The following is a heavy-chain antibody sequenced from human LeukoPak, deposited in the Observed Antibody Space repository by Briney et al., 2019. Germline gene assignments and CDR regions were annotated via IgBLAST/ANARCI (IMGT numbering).Heavy chain of an antibody. CDR2: ISYDGSNK. CDR1: GFTFSSYA. V-gene: IGHV3-30*04. D-gene: IGHD4-17*01. J-gene: IGHJ4*02. CDR3: ARAVTSY. Sequence: GRSLRLSCAASGFTFSSYAVHWVRQAPGKGLEWVAVISYDGSNKYYADSVKGRFTISRDNSKNTLYLQMNSLRAEDTAVYYCARAVTSYWGQGTLVTVSS.